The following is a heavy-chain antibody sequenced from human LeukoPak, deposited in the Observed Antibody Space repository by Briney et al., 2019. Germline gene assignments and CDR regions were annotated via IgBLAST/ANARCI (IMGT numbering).Heavy chain of an antibody. Sequence: SGPTLVKPTQTLTLTCTFYGFSLSTSGVGVAWIRQPPGKALEWLALIYWYDDKRYSPSLKNRLTITKDTSKNQVVLTMTNMDPVDTATYYCAHSLLRYFDWLFPRGDAFDIWGRGTVVTVSS. CDR2: IYWYDDK. CDR1: GFSLSTSGVG. J-gene: IGHJ3*02. CDR3: AHSLLRYFDWLFPRGDAFDI. V-gene: IGHV2-5*01. D-gene: IGHD3-9*01.